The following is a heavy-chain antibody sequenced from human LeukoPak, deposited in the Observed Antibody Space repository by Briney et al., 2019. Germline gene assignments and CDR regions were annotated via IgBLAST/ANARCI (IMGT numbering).Heavy chain of an antibody. CDR3: ARGRLRGFTGYDRGDFDL. J-gene: IGHJ4*02. CDR2: TSGYSNNI. V-gene: IGHV3-21*01. D-gene: IGHD5-12*01. CDR1: GFTFSSYT. Sequence: GGSLRLSCSASGFTFSSYTMNWVRQAPGKGPEWVAYTSGYSNNIYYADSLKGRFTISRENSKKSLYLQMSSLRAEDTAVYYCARGRLRGFTGYDRGDFDLWGQGTLVTVSS.